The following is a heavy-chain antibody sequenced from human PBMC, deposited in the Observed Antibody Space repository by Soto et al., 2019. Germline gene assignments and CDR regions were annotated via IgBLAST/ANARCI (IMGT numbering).Heavy chain of an antibody. J-gene: IGHJ4*02. CDR2: TIPIFGTA. Sequence: QVQLVQSGAEVKKPGSSVKVSCKASGGTFSSYAISWVRQAPGQGLEWMGGTIPIFGTANYAQKFQGRVTITADKSTSTAYMELSSLRSEDTAVYYCARGYSPDDLDSSGYRHWGQGTLVTVSS. CDR1: GGTFSSYA. CDR3: ARGYSPDDLDSSGYRH. D-gene: IGHD3-22*01. V-gene: IGHV1-69*06.